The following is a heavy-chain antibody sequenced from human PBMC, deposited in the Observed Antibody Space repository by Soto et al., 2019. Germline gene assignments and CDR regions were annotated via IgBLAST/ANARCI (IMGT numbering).Heavy chain of an antibody. Sequence: EVQLLESGGDLVQPGGSLRLSCAASGFTFRNYALSWVRQAPGKGLEWVSGISVCESFTYSADAVKGRFTISRDNSKNTLYLQMNNLRVEDTAIYYCAKHTLRITVSGSLDSWGQGTPVTVSS. J-gene: IGHJ4*02. D-gene: IGHD6-19*01. V-gene: IGHV3-23*01. CDR1: GFTFRNYA. CDR2: ISVCESFT. CDR3: AKHTLRITVSGSLDS.